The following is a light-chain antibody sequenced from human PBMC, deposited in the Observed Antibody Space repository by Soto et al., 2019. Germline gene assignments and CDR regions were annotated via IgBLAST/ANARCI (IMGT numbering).Light chain of an antibody. J-gene: IGLJ2*01. Sequence: QSVLTQPRSVSGSPGQSVTISCTGTSSDIGGYNFVSWYQQHPGKAPKVMLYDVSKRPSGVPDRFSGSKSGNTASLTISGLQADDEADYYCCSYADSYTLVFGGGTKLTVL. CDR2: DVS. CDR1: SSDIGGYNF. V-gene: IGLV2-11*01. CDR3: CSYADSYTLV.